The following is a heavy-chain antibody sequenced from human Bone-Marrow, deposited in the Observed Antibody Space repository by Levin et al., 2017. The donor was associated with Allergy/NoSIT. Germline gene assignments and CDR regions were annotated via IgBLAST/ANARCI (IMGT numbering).Heavy chain of an antibody. V-gene: IGHV1-45*02. CDR1: GDTFTNRY. CDR3: VLRYHSSGFQFDAFDV. D-gene: IGHD3-22*01. Sequence: ASVKVSCKASGDTFTNRYLHWVRQAPGQAFEWMAWVTPFNTNTKYAERFEDRVTMTRDTSVTTVYMELSSLRFDDTAMYYCVLRYHSSGFQFDAFDVWGQGTMLIVSS. CDR2: VTPFNTNT. J-gene: IGHJ3*01.